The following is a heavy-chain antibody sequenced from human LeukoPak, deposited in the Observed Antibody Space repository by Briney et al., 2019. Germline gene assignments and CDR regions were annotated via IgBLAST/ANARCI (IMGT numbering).Heavy chain of an antibody. Sequence: QPGGSLRLSCEASGFTFNSYAMNWVRQAPGKGLEWLSMISGSGDNTYYADSVKGRFTISRDNSKNTLYLQMSSLGAGDTAIYYCAKTIHSDFWRGYCSYFDYWGRGTLVTVSS. J-gene: IGHJ4*02. D-gene: IGHD3-3*01. CDR3: AKTIHSDFWRGYCSYFDY. V-gene: IGHV3-23*01. CDR1: GFTFNSYA. CDR2: ISGSGDNT.